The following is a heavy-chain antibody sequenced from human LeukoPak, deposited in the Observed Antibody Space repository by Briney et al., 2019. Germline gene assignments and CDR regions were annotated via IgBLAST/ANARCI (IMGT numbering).Heavy chain of an antibody. D-gene: IGHD2-2*01. CDR1: GGSISTSSYY. V-gene: IGHV4-39*01. J-gene: IGHJ5*02. CDR2: IYYSGST. Sequence: PSETLSLTCTVSGGSISTSSYYWGWIRQPPGKGLEWIGSIYYSGSTYYNPSLKSRVAISMDTSKNQFSLKLSSVTAADTAVYYCARIKGWCSSTSCYAANWFDPWGQGTLVTVSS. CDR3: ARIKGWCSSTSCYAANWFDP.